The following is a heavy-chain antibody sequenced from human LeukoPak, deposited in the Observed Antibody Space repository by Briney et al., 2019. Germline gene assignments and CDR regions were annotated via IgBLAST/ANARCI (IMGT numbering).Heavy chain of an antibody. D-gene: IGHD4-23*01. CDR2: INPSGGST. J-gene: IGHJ4*02. V-gene: IGHV1-46*01. Sequence: GESLKISCQASGYTFSDLWIGWVRQMPGQGLEWMGIINPSGGSTSYAQKFQGRVTMTRDTSTSTVYMELSSLRSGDTAVYYCARVLDGYYGGNPFGYWGQGTLVTVSS. CDR3: ARVLDGYYGGNPFGY. CDR1: GYTFSDLW.